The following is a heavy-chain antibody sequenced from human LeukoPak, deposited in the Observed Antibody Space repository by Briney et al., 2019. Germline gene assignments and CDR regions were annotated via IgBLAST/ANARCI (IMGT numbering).Heavy chain of an antibody. CDR2: INPNSGGT. V-gene: IGHV1-2*06. D-gene: IGHD3-22*01. Sequence: ASVKVSCKASGYTFTGYYMHWVRQAPGQGLEWMGRINPNSGGTNYAKKFQGRVTMTRDTSISTAYMELSRLRSDDTAVYYCARTWNAGGYYSIGYWGQGTLVTVSS. J-gene: IGHJ4*02. CDR3: ARTWNAGGYYSIGY. CDR1: GYTFTGYY.